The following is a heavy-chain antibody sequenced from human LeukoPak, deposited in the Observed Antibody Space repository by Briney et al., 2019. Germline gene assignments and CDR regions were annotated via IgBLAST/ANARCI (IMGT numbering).Heavy chain of an antibody. CDR1: GYSFTSYW. J-gene: IGHJ4*02. D-gene: IGHD3-10*01. V-gene: IGHV5-51*01. Sequence: GESLKISCKGSGYSFTSYWIGWVRQMTGKGLEWMGIIYPGDSDTRYSPSFQGQVTISADKSISTAYLQWSSLKASDTAMYYCARQAYYGSGSYPFDYWGQRTLVTVSS. CDR2: IYPGDSDT. CDR3: ARQAYYGSGSYPFDY.